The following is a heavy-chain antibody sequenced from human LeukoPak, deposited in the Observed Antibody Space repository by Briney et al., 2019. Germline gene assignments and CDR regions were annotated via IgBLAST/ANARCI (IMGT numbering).Heavy chain of an antibody. Sequence: PGGSLRLSCAASGFTFSSYAMSWVRQAPGKGLEWVSAISGSGGSAYYADSVKGRFTISRDNSKNTLYPQMNSLRAEDTAVYYCAKDEYSASYYYFDYWGQGTLVTVSS. V-gene: IGHV3-23*01. CDR1: GFTFSSYA. CDR2: ISGSGGSA. CDR3: AKDEYSASYYYFDY. D-gene: IGHD1-26*01. J-gene: IGHJ4*02.